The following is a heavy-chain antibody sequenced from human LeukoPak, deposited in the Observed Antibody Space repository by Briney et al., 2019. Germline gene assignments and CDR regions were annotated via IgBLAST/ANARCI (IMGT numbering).Heavy chain of an antibody. D-gene: IGHD3-9*01. J-gene: IGHJ4*02. CDR1: GLTFSSYA. V-gene: IGHV3-23*01. CDR2: ISGSGGST. Sequence: GGSLRLSCAASGLTFSSYAMSWVRQAPGKGLEWVSAISGSGGSTYYADSVKGRFTIPRDNSKNTLYLQMNSLRAEDTAVYYCAKCPRSSYYDILTGYYAAFDYWGQGTLVTVSS. CDR3: AKCPRSSYYDILTGYYAAFDY.